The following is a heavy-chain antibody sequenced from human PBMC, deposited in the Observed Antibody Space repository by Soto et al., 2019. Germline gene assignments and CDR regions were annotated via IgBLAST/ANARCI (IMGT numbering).Heavy chain of an antibody. D-gene: IGHD4-4*01. CDR1: GYTFTGYY. CDR2: INPNSGGT. Sequence: ASVKVSCKASGYTFTGYYIHWVRQAPGQGLEWMGWINPNSGGTNYAQKFQGRVTMTRDTSISTAYMELSRLRSDDTAVYYCARVMTTGFYYYYGMDVWGQGTTVTVSS. J-gene: IGHJ6*02. CDR3: ARVMTTGFYYYYGMDV. V-gene: IGHV1-2*02.